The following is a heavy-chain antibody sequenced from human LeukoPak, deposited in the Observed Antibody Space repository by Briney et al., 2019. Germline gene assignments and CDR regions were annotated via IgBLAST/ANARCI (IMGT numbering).Heavy chain of an antibody. J-gene: IGHJ2*01. Sequence: SETLSLTCTVSGVSISRYYWSWIRQPPGKGLEWIGYIYYSGSTNYNPSLKSRVTISVDTSKNQFSLKLSSVTAADTAVYYCARHSTIGRYYYFDLWGRGTLVTVSS. CDR2: IYYSGST. CDR1: GVSISRYY. CDR3: ARHSTIGRYYYFDL. V-gene: IGHV4-59*08. D-gene: IGHD1-26*01.